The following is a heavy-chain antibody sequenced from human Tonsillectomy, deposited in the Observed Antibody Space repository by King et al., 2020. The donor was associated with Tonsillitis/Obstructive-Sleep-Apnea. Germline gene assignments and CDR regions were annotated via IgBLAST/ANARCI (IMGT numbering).Heavy chain of an antibody. CDR2: IHYSGST. CDR1: GGSISSWSYY. V-gene: IGHV4-39*01. J-gene: IGHJ2*01. D-gene: IGHD2-2*01. CDR3: ARHWVESGIVVVPAGNFDL. Sequence: LQLQESGPGLVKPSETLSLTCTVSGGSISSWSYYWGGFRQPPGKGLDWIGSIHYSGSTYYTPPLESRVTISLDTSNNQFSLKLSSVTAADTAIYYCARHWVESGIVVVPAGNFDLWGRGTLVTVSS.